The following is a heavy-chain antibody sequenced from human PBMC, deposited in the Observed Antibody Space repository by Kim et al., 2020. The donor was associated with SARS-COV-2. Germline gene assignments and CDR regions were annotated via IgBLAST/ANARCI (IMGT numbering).Heavy chain of an antibody. D-gene: IGHD4-4*01. CDR3: AKRTVNSYYYYMDV. J-gene: IGHJ6*03. V-gene: IGHV3-23*01. Sequence: ADPGNGRVTISRDNPKNTLYLQMNSLRAEDTAVYYCAKRTVNSYYYYMDVWGKGTTGTVSS.